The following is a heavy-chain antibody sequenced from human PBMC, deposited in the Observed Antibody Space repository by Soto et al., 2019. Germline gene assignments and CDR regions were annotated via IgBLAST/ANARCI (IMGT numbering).Heavy chain of an antibody. D-gene: IGHD6-19*01. J-gene: IGHJ4*02. CDR1: GFTFSTNA. V-gene: IGHV3-33*01. CDR2: IWYDGSKE. CDR3: ARDMAYTSGWYCDF. Sequence: GGSLRLSCAASGFTFSTNAMHWVRQAPGKGLEWVALIWYDGSKEYYADSVKGRFTISRDNSKNTVSLQMNSLRAEDTALYYCARDMAYTSGWYCDFWGQGTLVTVSS.